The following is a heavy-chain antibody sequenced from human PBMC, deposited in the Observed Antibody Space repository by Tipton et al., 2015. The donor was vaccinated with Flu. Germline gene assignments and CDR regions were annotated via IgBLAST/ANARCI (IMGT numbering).Heavy chain of an antibody. CDR2: IYTSGST. CDR3: ARGDYDSSGYYHDAFDI. V-gene: IGHV4-4*07. J-gene: IGHJ3*02. Sequence: TLSLTCTVSGGSISSYYWSWTRQPAGKGLEWIGRIYTSGSTNYNPSLKSRVTISVDTSKNQFSLKLSSVTAADTAVYYCARGDYDSSGYYHDAFDIWGQGTMVTVSS. CDR1: GGSISSYY. D-gene: IGHD3-22*01.